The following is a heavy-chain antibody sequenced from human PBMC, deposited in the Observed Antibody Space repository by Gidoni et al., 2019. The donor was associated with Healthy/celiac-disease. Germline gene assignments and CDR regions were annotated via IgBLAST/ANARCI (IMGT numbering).Heavy chain of an antibody. J-gene: IGHJ4*02. D-gene: IGHD3-10*01. Sequence: QVQLQESGPGLVKPSGTLSLTCAVSGGYIRSRHWCSWVRQPPGKGLEGIGEIYHSGSTNYNPSHKRRVTIAVDKSKNQFSLKLSSVTAADTAVYYCARCITMVLGVIIGTHYFDYWGQGTLVTVS. CDR3: ARCITMVLGVIIGTHYFDY. CDR1: GGYIRSRHW. CDR2: IYHSGST. V-gene: IGHV4-4*02.